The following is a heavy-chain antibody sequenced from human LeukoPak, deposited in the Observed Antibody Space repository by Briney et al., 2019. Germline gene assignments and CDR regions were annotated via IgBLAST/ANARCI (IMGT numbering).Heavy chain of an antibody. CDR1: GGSISSYY. CDR3: ARDLGTYALDY. Sequence: PSETLSLTCTVSGGSISSYYWSWIRQPPGKGLEWIGYIYYSGSTNYNPSLKSRVTISVDTSKNQFSLKLSSVTAADTAVYYCARDLGTYALDYWGQGTLVTVSS. CDR2: IYYSGST. J-gene: IGHJ4*02. D-gene: IGHD1/OR15-1a*01. V-gene: IGHV4-59*12.